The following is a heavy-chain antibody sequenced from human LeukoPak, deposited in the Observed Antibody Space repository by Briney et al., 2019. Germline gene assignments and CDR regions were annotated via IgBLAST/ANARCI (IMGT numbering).Heavy chain of an antibody. D-gene: IGHD5-18*01. CDR1: GFTSSSYA. Sequence: GGSLRLSCAASGFTSSSYAMHWVRQAPGKGLEYVSAISSNGGSTYYANSVKGRFTISRDNSKNTLYLQMGSLRAEDMAVYYCARVPTWTQYGMDVWGQGTTVTVSS. CDR3: ARVPTWTQYGMDV. V-gene: IGHV3-64*01. J-gene: IGHJ6*02. CDR2: ISSNGGST.